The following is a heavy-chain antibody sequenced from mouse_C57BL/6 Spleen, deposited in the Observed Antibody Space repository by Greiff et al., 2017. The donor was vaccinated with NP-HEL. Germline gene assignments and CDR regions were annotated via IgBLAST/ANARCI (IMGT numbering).Heavy chain of an antibody. Sequence: VQLQQSGPELVKPGASVKISCKASGYAFSSSWMNWVKQRPGKGLEWIGRIYPGDGDTNYNVKFKGKATLTADKSSSTAYMQLSSLTSEDAAVYFSARFGSSYCAWFAYWGQGTLVTVSA. CDR2: IYPGDGDT. CDR3: ARFGSSYCAWFAY. D-gene: IGHD1-1*01. CDR1: GYAFSSSW. V-gene: IGHV1-82*01. J-gene: IGHJ3*01.